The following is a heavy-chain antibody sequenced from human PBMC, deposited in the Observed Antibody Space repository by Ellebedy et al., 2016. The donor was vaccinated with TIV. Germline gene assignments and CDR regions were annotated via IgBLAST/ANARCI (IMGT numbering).Heavy chain of an antibody. V-gene: IGHV3-64D*06. CDR3: VKDRFYYGSSGPDY. CDR1: GFTFSSYS. J-gene: IGHJ4*02. Sequence: GGSLRLSCSASGFTFSSYSMHWVRQAPGKGLEYISLINKDGGTTHYADSVKGRFTISRDNSKNTLYLQMSSLRAEDTALYYCVKDRFYYGSSGPDYWGQGTLVTVSS. D-gene: IGHD3-22*01. CDR2: INKDGGTT.